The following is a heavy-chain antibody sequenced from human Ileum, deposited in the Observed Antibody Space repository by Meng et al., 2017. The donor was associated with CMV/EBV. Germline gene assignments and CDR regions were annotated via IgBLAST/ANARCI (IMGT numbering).Heavy chain of an antibody. Sequence: SCKASGYTFTTYGINWVRQATGQGLEWMAWMNPDNGNTGYAQKFQGRVTITRNTSISTAYMELSSLRSEDTAIYYCARGGDYAYIEHWGQGTLVTVSS. CDR3: ARGGDYAYIEH. CDR2: MNPDNGNT. J-gene: IGHJ4*02. V-gene: IGHV1-8*03. CDR1: GYTFTTYG. D-gene: IGHD4-17*01.